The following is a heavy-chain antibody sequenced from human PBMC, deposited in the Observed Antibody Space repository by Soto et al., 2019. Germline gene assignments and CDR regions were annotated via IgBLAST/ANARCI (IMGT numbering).Heavy chain of an antibody. Sequence: SETLSLTCFVSGYSITAGGYYWSWIRHHPGKGLEWIGSFYSSGSIIYNPSLRSRVSISGDTSSNQFSMSLTPVTAADTARYYCARMYSSGSGWFHPWGQGTLVTV. V-gene: IGHV4-31*03. J-gene: IGHJ5*02. CDR1: GYSITAGGYY. D-gene: IGHD6-19*01. CDR3: ARMYSSGSGWFHP. CDR2: FYSSGSI.